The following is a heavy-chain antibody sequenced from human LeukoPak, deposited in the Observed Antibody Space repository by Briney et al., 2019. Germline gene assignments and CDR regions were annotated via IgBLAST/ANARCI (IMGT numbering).Heavy chain of an antibody. V-gene: IGHV3-7*03. CDR1: GFTFSTYW. D-gene: IGHD3-10*01. CDR3: AKAYMVRGVFNAFDI. J-gene: IGHJ3*02. Sequence: GGSLRLSCEVSGFTFSTYWMTWVRQAPGKGLEWVANIKEDGSEKYYVDSVKGRFTISRDNAKNSLYLQMNSLRAEDTAVYYCAKAYMVRGVFNAFDIWGQGTMVTVSS. CDR2: IKEDGSEK.